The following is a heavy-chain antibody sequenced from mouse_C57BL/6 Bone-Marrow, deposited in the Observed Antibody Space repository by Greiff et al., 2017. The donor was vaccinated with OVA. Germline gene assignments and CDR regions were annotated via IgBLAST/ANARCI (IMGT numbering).Heavy chain of an antibody. Sequence: VQLQQPGAELVKPGASVKLSCKASGYTFTSYWMHWVKQRPGQGLEWIGMIHPNSGSTNYNEKFKSKATLTVDKSSSTAYMQLSSLTSEDSAVYYCARKTVVAPYYFDYWGQGTTLTVSS. J-gene: IGHJ2*01. CDR3: ARKTVVAPYYFDY. D-gene: IGHD1-1*01. V-gene: IGHV1-64*01. CDR2: IHPNSGST. CDR1: GYTFTSYW.